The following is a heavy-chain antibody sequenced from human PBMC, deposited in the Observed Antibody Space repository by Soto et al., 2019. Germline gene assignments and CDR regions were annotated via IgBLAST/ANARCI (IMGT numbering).Heavy chain of an antibody. CDR3: ARQASYWHGGGGWLDP. D-gene: IGHD2-8*02. Sequence: EVQLVESGGGLVQPGGSLRLSCAASGFTFSASDMHWVRQAPVKGLEWVAAIGTLHDTFYPDSVKGRITISRENAKTSLYLQMNSPRADDTAVYYWARQASYWHGGGGWLDPWGQGVLVTVSS. CDR2: IGTLHDT. CDR1: GFTFSASD. V-gene: IGHV3-13*01. J-gene: IGHJ5*02.